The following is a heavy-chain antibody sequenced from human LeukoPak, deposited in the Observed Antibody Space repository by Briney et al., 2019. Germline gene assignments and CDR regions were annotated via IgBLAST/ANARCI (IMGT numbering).Heavy chain of an antibody. CDR3: ATGGIVVVDTPHHFDY. J-gene: IGHJ4*02. CDR2: YDPEEGET. CDR1: GYTLTRLS. D-gene: IGHD2-21*01. V-gene: IGHV1-24*01. Sequence: GASVKVSCKVSGYTLTRLSMNWVRQAPGKGLEWMGGYDPEEGETIYAQKFQGRVTMTEDTSTDTAYMELSTLTSEDTAVYYCATGGIVVVDTPHHFDYWGQGTLVTVSS.